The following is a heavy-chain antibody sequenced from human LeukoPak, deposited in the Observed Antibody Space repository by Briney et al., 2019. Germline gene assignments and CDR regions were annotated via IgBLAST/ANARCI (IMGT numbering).Heavy chain of an antibody. J-gene: IGHJ6*03. CDR2: VYNSEST. CDR3: ARPRTAISGAYYYYYMDV. Sequence: SETLSLTCTVSGVPISSHYWSWLRQPPRKGLEWVGYVYNSESTNYNPSLTSRVTISVDTSKNQFSLNLSSVTAADTAVYYCARPRTAISGAYYYYYMDVWGKGTTVTVSS. D-gene: IGHD5-18*01. V-gene: IGHV4-59*08. CDR1: GVPISSHY.